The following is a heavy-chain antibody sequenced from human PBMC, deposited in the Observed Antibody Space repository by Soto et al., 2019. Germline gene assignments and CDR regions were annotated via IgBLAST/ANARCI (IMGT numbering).Heavy chain of an antibody. CDR2: IYYSGST. CDR1: GGSISSYY. Sequence: SETLSLTCTVSGGSISSYYWSWIRQPPGKGLEWIGYIYYSGSTNYNPSLKSRVTISVDTSKNQFSLKLSSVTAADTAVYYCARIRYFDWFTPYFDYWGQGTLVTVS. V-gene: IGHV4-59*01. CDR3: ARIRYFDWFTPYFDY. J-gene: IGHJ4*02. D-gene: IGHD3-9*01.